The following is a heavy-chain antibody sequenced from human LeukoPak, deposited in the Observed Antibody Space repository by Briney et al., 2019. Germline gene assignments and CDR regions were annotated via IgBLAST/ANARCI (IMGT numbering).Heavy chain of an antibody. CDR1: GFTFSSYA. J-gene: IGHJ4*02. Sequence: GGSLRLSCAASGFTFSSYAMSWVRQAPGKGLEWVSSIGSSGDTTYYAGSVKGRFTISKDNSKNTLFLQMNSLRAEDTAVYYCAKSRGVHDYWGQGTLVTVSS. CDR3: AKSRGVHDY. V-gene: IGHV3-23*01. CDR2: IGSSGDTT. D-gene: IGHD1-1*01.